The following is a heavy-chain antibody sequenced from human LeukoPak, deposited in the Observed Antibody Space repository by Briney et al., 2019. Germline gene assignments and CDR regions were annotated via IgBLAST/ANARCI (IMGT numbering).Heavy chain of an antibody. Sequence: GGSLRLSCAAFGFTFSSYAMHWVRQAPGTGLEWVAVISYDGSNKYYADSVKGRFTISRDNSKNTLYLQMNSLRAEDTAVYYCARDYDSSGYSSPLVYWGQGTLVTVSS. CDR1: GFTFSSYA. D-gene: IGHD3-22*01. J-gene: IGHJ4*02. CDR2: ISYDGSNK. V-gene: IGHV3-30*04. CDR3: ARDYDSSGYSSPLVY.